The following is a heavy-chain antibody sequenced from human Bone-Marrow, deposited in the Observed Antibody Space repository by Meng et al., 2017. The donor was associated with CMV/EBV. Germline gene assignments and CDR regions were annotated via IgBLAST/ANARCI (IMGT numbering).Heavy chain of an antibody. V-gene: IGHV4-59*01. CDR1: GGSISSYY. CDR3: ARGLPNGYAFDI. CDR2: IYYSGST. J-gene: IGHJ3*02. Sequence: SETLSLTCTVSGGSISSYYWSWIRQPPGKGLEWIGYIYYSGSTNLNPSLKSRVTISVDTSKNQFSLKLSSVTAADTALYNCARGLPNGYAFDIWGQGTRVTVSS. D-gene: IGHD2-21*02.